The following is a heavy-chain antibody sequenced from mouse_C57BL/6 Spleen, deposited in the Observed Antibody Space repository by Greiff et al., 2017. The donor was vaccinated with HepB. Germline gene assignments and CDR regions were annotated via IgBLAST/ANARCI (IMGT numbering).Heavy chain of an antibody. CDR2: IRNKANGHTT. V-gene: IGHV7-3*01. J-gene: IGHJ2*01. D-gene: IGHD1-1*01. CDR1: GFTFTDYY. CDR3: ARHNYGSIFDY. Sequence: EVMLVESGGGLVQPGGSLSLSCAASGFTFTDYYMSLVRQPPGKALEWLGFIRNKANGHTTEYSASVKGRFTISRDNSQSILYLQMNALRAEDSATYYCARHNYGSIFDYWGQGTTLTVSS.